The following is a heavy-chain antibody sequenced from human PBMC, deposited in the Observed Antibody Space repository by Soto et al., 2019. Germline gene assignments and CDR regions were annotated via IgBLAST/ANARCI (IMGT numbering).Heavy chain of an antibody. V-gene: IGHV3-11*01. Sequence: QVQLVESGGGLVKPGGSLRLSCAASGFTVSDYNMGWIRQAPGKGLEWISYISGSGETKYYADSVKGRFTISRDNAKNSLFLQINSLRADDTAVYFCARDARRSDTSWFYVEYWGQGTQVTVSS. CDR2: ISGSGETK. J-gene: IGHJ4*02. CDR1: GFTVSDYN. D-gene: IGHD2-2*01. CDR3: ARDARRSDTSWFYVEY.